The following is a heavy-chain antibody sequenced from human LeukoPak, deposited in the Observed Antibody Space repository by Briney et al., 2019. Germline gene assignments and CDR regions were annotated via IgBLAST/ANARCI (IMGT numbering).Heavy chain of an antibody. Sequence: PGGSLRLSCAASGFSFSSYEMNRVRQAPGKGLEWVSYISSSGSIMYSADSVKGRFTISRENSKTTLNLQMNSLRAEDTAVYYCAKGVWNCGGDCYSTFDYWGQGTLVTVSS. V-gene: IGHV3-48*03. J-gene: IGHJ4*02. CDR1: GFSFSSYE. CDR2: ISSSGSIM. D-gene: IGHD2-21*02. CDR3: AKGVWNCGGDCYSTFDY.